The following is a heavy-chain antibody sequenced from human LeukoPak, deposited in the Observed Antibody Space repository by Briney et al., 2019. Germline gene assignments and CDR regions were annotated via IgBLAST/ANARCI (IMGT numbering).Heavy chain of an antibody. D-gene: IGHD2-2*01. J-gene: IGHJ6*03. CDR2: IYHSGST. Sequence: SSETLSLTCTVSGVSIGSGGYYWSWIRQPPGKGLEWIGYIYHSGSTYYNPSLKSRVTISVDRSKNQFSLKLSSVTAADTAVYYCARDRYCSSTSCGAVTSRDYYYYMDVWGKGTTVTVSS. CDR1: GVSIGSGGYY. V-gene: IGHV4-30-2*01. CDR3: ARDRYCSSTSCGAVTSRDYYYYMDV.